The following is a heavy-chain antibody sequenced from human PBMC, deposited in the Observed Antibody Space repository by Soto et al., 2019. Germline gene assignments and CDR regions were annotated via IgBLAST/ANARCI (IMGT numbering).Heavy chain of an antibody. CDR1: GFTVSSNY. D-gene: IGHD3-9*01. CDR3: ARDVGYYDILTGPLRAYYGMDV. J-gene: IGHJ6*02. Sequence: GGSLRLSCAASGFTVSSNYMSWVRQAPGKGLEWVSVIYSGGSTYYADSVKGRFTISRDNSKNTLYLQMNSLRAEDTAVYYCARDVGYYDILTGPLRAYYGMDVWGQGTTVTVSS. V-gene: IGHV3-53*01. CDR2: IYSGGST.